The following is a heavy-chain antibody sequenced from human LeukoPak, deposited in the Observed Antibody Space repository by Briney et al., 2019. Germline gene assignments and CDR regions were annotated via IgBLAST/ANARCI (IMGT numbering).Heavy chain of an antibody. CDR2: IYHSGST. CDR3: ARPPYSSGLGGNWFDP. V-gene: IGHV4-30-2*01. D-gene: IGHD6-19*01. Sequence: SETLSLTCTVSGGSISSGVYYWSWIRQPPGKGLEWIGYIYHSGSTYYNPSLKSRVTISADTSKNQFSLKLSSVTAADTAVYYCARPPYSSGLGGNWFDPWGQGTLVTVSS. J-gene: IGHJ5*02. CDR1: GGSISSGVYY.